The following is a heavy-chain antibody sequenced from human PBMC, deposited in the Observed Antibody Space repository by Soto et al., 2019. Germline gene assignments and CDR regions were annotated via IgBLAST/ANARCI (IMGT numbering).Heavy chain of an antibody. CDR2: FYWDDDK. J-gene: IGHJ3*02. CDR3: AYTLYASGSYYSGVDAFGI. V-gene: IGHV2-5*02. CDR1: GFSLSTSGVG. Sequence: QITLKESGPTLVKPTQTLTLICTFSGFSLSTSGVGVGWIRQPPGKALEWLALFYWDDDKRYSPSLMSRLTITKDTSKNQVVYTMTNMDPVDTARYYCAYTLYASGSYYSGVDAFGIWGQVTIVTVSS. D-gene: IGHD3-10*01.